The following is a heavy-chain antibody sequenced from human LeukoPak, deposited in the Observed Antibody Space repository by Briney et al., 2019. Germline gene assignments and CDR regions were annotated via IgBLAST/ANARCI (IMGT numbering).Heavy chain of an antibody. CDR1: EFTFSSYG. CDR3: AKGAGSGIRIRLGVYRSAAFDI. J-gene: IGHJ3*02. D-gene: IGHD3-16*01. V-gene: IGHV3-23*01. Sequence: GGSLRLSCAASEFTFSSYGMHWVRQAPGKGLEWVSAISGSGGSTYYADSVKGRFTISRDNSKNTLYLQMNSLRAEDTAVYYCAKGAGSGIRIRLGVYRSAAFDIWGQGTMVTVSS. CDR2: ISGSGGST.